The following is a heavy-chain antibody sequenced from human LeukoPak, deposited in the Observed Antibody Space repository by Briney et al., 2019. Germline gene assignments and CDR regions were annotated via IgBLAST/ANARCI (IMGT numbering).Heavy chain of an antibody. Sequence: GASVKVSCKASGYTFISYGTNWVRQAPGQGLEWMGWISPHNGNTNYAQKLQGRVTMTTDTSTSTAYMEVRSLRSDDTAVYYCARAWIAVAGPGTSDYWGQGTLVMVSS. D-gene: IGHD6-19*01. V-gene: IGHV1-18*01. J-gene: IGHJ4*02. CDR1: GYTFISYG. CDR3: ARAWIAVAGPGTSDY. CDR2: ISPHNGNT.